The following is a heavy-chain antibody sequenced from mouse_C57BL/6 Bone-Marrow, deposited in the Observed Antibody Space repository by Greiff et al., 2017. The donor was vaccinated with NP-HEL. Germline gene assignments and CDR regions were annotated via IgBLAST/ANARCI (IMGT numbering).Heavy chain of an antibody. CDR3: ARRLWLPYYFDY. CDR2: ISTYYGDA. CDR1: GSTFTDYA. Sequence: VQLQQSGPELVRPGVSVKLSCKGSGSTFTDYAMHWVKQSHAKSLEWIGVISTYYGDASYTQKFKDKATMPIDKSSSTAYRELARLTSEDSAVYYCARRLWLPYYFDYWGQGTTLTVSS. V-gene: IGHV1-67*01. J-gene: IGHJ2*01. D-gene: IGHD2-2*01.